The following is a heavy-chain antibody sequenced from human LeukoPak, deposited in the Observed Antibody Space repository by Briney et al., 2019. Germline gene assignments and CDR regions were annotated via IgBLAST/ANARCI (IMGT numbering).Heavy chain of an antibody. CDR1: RGSISNYY. J-gene: IGHJ2*01. V-gene: IGHV4-4*07. CDR2: IYSSGST. Sequence: PSETLSLTCTVSRGSISNYYWSWIRQPAGKGLEWIGRIYSSGSTNYNPSLKSRVTMPLDTSMNQFSLKLSSVTAADTAVYYCARDKEYCGGDCSYWYFDLWGRGTAVTVSS. D-gene: IGHD2-21*02. CDR3: ARDKEYCGGDCSYWYFDL.